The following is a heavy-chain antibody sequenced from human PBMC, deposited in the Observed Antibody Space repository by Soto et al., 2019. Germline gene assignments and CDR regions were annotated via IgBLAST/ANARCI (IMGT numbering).Heavy chain of an antibody. CDR2: MNPNSANT. CDR1: GYHFTSYD. J-gene: IGHJ4*02. V-gene: IGHV1-8*01. D-gene: IGHD4-4*01. CDR3: ARSNQLDD. Sequence: DSVQVSCKASGYHFTSYDINWVRQATGQGLEWMGWMNPNSANTGYAQKFQGRVTMTRDTSISTAYMELSSLRSDDSAVYYCARSNQLDDWGQGNPVTVIS.